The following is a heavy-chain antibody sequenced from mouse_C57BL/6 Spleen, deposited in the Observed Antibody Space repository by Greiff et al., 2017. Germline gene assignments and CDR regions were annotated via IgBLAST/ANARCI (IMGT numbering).Heavy chain of an antibody. D-gene: IGHD2-10*02. V-gene: IGHV1-74*01. CDR2: IHPSDSDT. CDR1: GYTFTSYW. CDR3: AIPSPYGNSYFDY. Sequence: VQLQQSGAELVKPGASVKVSCKASGYTFTSYWMHWVKQRPGQGLEWIGRIHPSDSDTNYNQKFKGKATLTVDKSSSTAYKQLSILTSEDSAVYYCAIPSPYGNSYFDYWGQGTTLTVSS. J-gene: IGHJ2*01.